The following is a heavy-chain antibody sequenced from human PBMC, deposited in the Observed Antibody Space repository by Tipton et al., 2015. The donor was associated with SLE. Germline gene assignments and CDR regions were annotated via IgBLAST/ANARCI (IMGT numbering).Heavy chain of an antibody. CDR2: INHWGST. V-gene: IGHV4-39*07. J-gene: IGHJ3*01. CDR3: AKIKELSNWGDAFDV. Sequence: TLSLTCTVSGGSISSSSYYWGWIRQPPGKGLEWIGEINHWGSTNYNPSLKSRVTISVDTSKNQFSLKLSSVSAADTAVYYCAKIKELSNWGDAFDVWGQGTMVTVSS. CDR1: GGSISSSSYY. D-gene: IGHD1-7*01.